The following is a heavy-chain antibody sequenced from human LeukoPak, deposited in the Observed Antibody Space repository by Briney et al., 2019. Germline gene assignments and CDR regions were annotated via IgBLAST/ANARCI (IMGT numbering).Heavy chain of an antibody. V-gene: IGHV3-21*01. J-gene: IGHJ4*02. D-gene: IGHD6-25*01. CDR3: VAAAGYYFDY. CDR2: IDSTSTYI. Sequence: GSLRLSCAASGFTFITYSMNWVRQAPGKGLEWVSSIDSTSTYIFYADSLKGRVTISRDNAKNSLILHMNSLRAEDTAVYYCVAAAGYYFDYWGQGTLVTVSS. CDR1: GFTFITYS.